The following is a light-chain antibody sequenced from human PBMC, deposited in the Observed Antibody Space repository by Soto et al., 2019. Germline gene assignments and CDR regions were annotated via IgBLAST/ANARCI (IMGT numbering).Light chain of an antibody. CDR2: TDN. CDR3: AAWDDSLNGPV. Sequence: QSVLTQPPSASGTPGQRVTISCSGGSSNIGSNTVNWYQQVPRTAPQLLIYTDNQRPSGVPDRFSGSKSGTSASLAISGLQSEDEADYFCAAWDDSLNGPVFGGGTKLTVL. CDR1: SSNIGSNT. V-gene: IGLV1-44*01. J-gene: IGLJ3*02.